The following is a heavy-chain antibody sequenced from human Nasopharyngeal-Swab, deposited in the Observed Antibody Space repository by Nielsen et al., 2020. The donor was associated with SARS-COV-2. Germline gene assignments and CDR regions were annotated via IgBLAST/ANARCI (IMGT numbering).Heavy chain of an antibody. V-gene: IGHV3-30-3*01. CDR3: ARGHLAVACFDY. D-gene: IGHD6-19*01. J-gene: IGHJ4*02. CDR1: GFTFSSYA. CDR2: ISYDGSNK. Sequence: GESLKISCAASGFTFSSYAMHWVRQAPGKGLEWVAVISYDGSNKYYADSVKGRFTISRDNSKNTLYLQMNSLRAEDTAVYYCARGHLAVACFDYWGLGTLVTVSS.